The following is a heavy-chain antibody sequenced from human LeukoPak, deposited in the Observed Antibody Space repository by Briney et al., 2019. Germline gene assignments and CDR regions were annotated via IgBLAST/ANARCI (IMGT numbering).Heavy chain of an antibody. Sequence: GSLRLSCAASGFTFSSYGMHWVRQAPGKGLEWVAVIWYDGSNKYYADSVKGRFTISRDNSKNTLYLQMNSLRAEDTAVYYCAREGYAVGDYYGSGGYYFDYWGQGTLVTVSS. J-gene: IGHJ4*02. CDR3: AREGYAVGDYYGSGGYYFDY. CDR1: GFTFSSYG. V-gene: IGHV3-33*01. D-gene: IGHD3-10*01. CDR2: IWYDGSNK.